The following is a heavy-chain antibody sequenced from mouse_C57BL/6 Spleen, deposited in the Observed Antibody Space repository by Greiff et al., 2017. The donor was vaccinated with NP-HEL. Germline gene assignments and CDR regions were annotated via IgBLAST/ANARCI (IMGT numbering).Heavy chain of an antibody. CDR3: ARNGISGTTVVVTRWYFDV. Sequence: EVQLQQSGPELVKPGASVKISCKASGYSFTDYNLNWVKQSNGKSLEWIGVINPNYGTTSYNQKFKGKATLTVDQSSSTAYMQLNSLTSEDSAVYYCARNGISGTTVVVTRWYFDVWGTGTTVTVSS. CDR2: INPNYGTT. V-gene: IGHV1-39*01. CDR1: GYSFTDYN. D-gene: IGHD1-1*01. J-gene: IGHJ1*03.